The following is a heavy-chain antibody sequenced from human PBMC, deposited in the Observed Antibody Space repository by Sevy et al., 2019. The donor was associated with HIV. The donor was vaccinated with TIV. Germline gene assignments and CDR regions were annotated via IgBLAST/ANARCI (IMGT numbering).Heavy chain of an antibody. Sequence: SETLSLTCTVSGGSISSYYWSWIRQPPGKGLEWIGYIYYSGRTNYNPSLKSRVTISVDTYKNQFSLKLSSVTAADTAVYYCARGFYCSGGSCYPGWVDYWGQGTLVTVSS. V-gene: IGHV4-59*13. D-gene: IGHD2-15*01. CDR1: GGSISSYY. J-gene: IGHJ4*02. CDR3: ARGFYCSGGSCYPGWVDY. CDR2: IYYSGRT.